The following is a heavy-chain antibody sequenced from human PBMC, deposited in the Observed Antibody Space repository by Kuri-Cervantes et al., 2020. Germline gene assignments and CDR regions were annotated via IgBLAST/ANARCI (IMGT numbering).Heavy chain of an antibody. CDR2: ISNSGGST. CDR3: ARDGLSAFDI. J-gene: IGHJ3*02. Sequence: GGSLRLSCAASGFTFSTYGMSWVRQAPGKGLEWVSGISNSGGSTYYADSVKGRFTISRDNSKNTLYLQMNSLRAEDTALYHCARDGLSAFDIWGQGTMVTVSS. D-gene: IGHD5/OR15-5a*01. CDR1: GFTFSTYG. V-gene: IGHV3-23*01.